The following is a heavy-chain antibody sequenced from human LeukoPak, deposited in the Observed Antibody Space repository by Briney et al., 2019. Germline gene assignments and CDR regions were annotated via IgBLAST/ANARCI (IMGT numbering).Heavy chain of an antibody. D-gene: IGHD2-21*02. CDR1: GYTFTGYY. V-gene: IGHV1-2*02. J-gene: IGHJ4*02. CDR3: ASPLAYCGGDCLPNFLDY. Sequence: ASVKVSCKAAGYTFTGYYLHWVRQAPGQGLEWVGWINPASGGTKYAQKFQGRVTMTRDTSISTAYMELSRLRSDDTAVYYCASPLAYCGGDCLPNFLDYWGQGTLVTVSS. CDR2: INPASGGT.